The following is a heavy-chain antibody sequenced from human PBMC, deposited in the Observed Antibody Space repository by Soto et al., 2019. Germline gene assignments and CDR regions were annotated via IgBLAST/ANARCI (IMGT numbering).Heavy chain of an antibody. CDR1: GGSISSYY. D-gene: IGHD6-13*01. V-gene: IGHV4-59*01. CDR3: ARDGFSSSVGAFDI. CDR2: IYYSGST. J-gene: IGHJ3*02. Sequence: QVQLQESGPGLVKPSETLSLTCTVSGGSISSYYWSWIRQPPGKGLEWIGYIYYSGSTNYNPSLKSLVTISVDTSKNQFSLKLSSVTAADTAVYYCARDGFSSSVGAFDIWGQGTMVTVSS.